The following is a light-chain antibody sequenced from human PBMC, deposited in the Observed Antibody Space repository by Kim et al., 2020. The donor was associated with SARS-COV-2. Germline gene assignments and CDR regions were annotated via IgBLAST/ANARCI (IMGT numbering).Light chain of an antibody. Sequence: LSPGERATLSSRASQSITNNYLAWYQQKPGQTPRLLIFGASSRATGIPDRFSGSGSGTDFTLTISRLEPEDFAVYYCHQYGGSARFGGGTKVDIK. V-gene: IGKV3-20*01. CDR1: QSITNNY. CDR2: GAS. CDR3: HQYGGSAR. J-gene: IGKJ4*01.